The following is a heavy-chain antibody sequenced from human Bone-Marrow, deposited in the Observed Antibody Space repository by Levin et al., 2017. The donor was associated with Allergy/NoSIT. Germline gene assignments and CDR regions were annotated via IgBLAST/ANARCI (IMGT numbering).Heavy chain of an antibody. CDR3: ARAGGLYHYDRSGHDY. Sequence: GGSLRLSCAASGFTFSSYAMHWVRQAPGKGLEWVAVISYDGSNKYYADSVKGRFTISRDNYKNTLYLQMNILRAEDTAVYDCARAGGLYHYDRSGHDYWGQGTLVTVSS. CDR1: GFTFSSYA. J-gene: IGHJ4*02. D-gene: IGHD3-22*01. CDR2: ISYDGSNK. V-gene: IGHV3-30*04.